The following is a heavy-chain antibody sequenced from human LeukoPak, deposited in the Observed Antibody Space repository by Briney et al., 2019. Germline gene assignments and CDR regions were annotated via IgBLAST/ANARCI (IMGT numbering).Heavy chain of an antibody. CDR2: IYYSGTT. V-gene: IGHV4-59*08. Sequence: PSETLSLTCTVSGGSISTFYWSWIRQRPGKGLEWIGYIYYSGTTNYNPSLKSRVTISVDMSKSQFSLNLSSVTAADTAVYYCARHGEGYCSGGSCYSDLFDYWGQGTLVTVSS. CDR1: GGSISTFY. CDR3: ARHGEGYCSGGSCYSDLFDY. J-gene: IGHJ4*02. D-gene: IGHD2-15*01.